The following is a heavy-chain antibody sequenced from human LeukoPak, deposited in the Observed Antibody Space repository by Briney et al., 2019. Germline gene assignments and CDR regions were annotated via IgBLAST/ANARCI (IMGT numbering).Heavy chain of an antibody. CDR1: GGSISSSNHY. V-gene: IGHV4-39*07. CDR3: AQLTIFGVLTINWFDP. CDR2: TLYTGTT. J-gene: IGHJ5*02. D-gene: IGHD3-3*01. Sequence: SETLSLTCTVSGGSISSSNHYWGWIPQPPGRGLEWIGSTLYTGTTHYNPSFKSRATLSVDTSKKQVSLRLTSVTAADTAVYYCAQLTIFGVLTINWFDPWGQGTLVTVSS.